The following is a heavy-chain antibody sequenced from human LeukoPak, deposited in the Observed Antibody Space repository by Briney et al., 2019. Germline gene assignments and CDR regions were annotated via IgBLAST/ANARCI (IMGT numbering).Heavy chain of an antibody. CDR2: IYYSGST. D-gene: IGHD3-9*01. CDR3: ARALYDILTGYIDY. V-gene: IGHV4-31*02. Sequence: IYYSGSTYYNPSLKSRVTISVDTSKNQFSLKLSSVTAADTAVYYCARALYDILTGYIDYWGQGTLVTVSS. J-gene: IGHJ4*02.